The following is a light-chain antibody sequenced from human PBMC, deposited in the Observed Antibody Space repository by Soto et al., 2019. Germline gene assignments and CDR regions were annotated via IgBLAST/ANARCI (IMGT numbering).Light chain of an antibody. J-gene: IGKJ1*01. CDR3: QPDYLYWT. CDR1: QNINSW. CDR2: KAS. Sequence: DIQMTQSPSTLSASVGDSVTITCRASQNINSWLAWYQQKPGKAPKVLIYKASNLETAVPSRFSGSGSGTEFTLTISSLQPDDFATYYCQPDYLYWTFGQGTKVEIK. V-gene: IGKV1-5*03.